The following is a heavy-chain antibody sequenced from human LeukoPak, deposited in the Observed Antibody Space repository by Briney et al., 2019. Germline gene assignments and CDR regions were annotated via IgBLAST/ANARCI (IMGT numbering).Heavy chain of an antibody. CDR1: GYSFTSYW. J-gene: IGHJ4*02. D-gene: IGHD3-3*01. CDR2: IYPGDSDT. CDR3: ARRRNFGVPAVY. V-gene: IGHV5-51*01. Sequence: GESLKISCKGSGYSFTSYWIDWVRQMPGKGLEWMGIIYPGDSDTRYSPSFQGQVSISVDKSISTAYLQRSSLKASDSAMYYCARRRNFGVPAVYWGQGTLVSVSS.